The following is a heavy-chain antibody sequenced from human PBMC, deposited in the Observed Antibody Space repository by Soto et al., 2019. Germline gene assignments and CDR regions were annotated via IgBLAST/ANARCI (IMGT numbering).Heavy chain of an antibody. Sequence: PPETLSLTCTVSGGSISSSSYYWGWIRQPPGKGLEWIGSIYYSGSSYYNPSLKSRVTISVDTSKNQFSLKLSSVTAADTAVYYCARPVGSSSSYYYYMDVWGKGTTVTVSS. V-gene: IGHV4-39*01. J-gene: IGHJ6*03. CDR1: GGSISSSSYY. CDR3: ARPVGSSSSYYYYMDV. D-gene: IGHD6-6*01. CDR2: IYYSGSS.